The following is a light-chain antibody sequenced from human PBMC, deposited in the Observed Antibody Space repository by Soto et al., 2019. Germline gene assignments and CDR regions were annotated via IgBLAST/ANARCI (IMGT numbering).Light chain of an antibody. CDR2: GAS. CDR1: PSVSSN. CDR3: QQYHQWPLT. J-gene: IGKJ4*01. V-gene: IGKV3-15*01. Sequence: DIEMTQSPATLSVSPGERATLSCRASPSVSSNLAWYQQKPGQAPRLLIYGASTRATGIPDRFSGSGSGTEFTLTISLQSEDFAVYYCQQYHQWPLTFGGGTKVDIK.